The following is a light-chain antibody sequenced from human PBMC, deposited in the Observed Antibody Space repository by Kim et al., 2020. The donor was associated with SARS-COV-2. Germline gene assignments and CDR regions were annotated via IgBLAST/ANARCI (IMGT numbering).Light chain of an antibody. CDR3: MQGLQSPVT. V-gene: IGKV2-28*01. CDR1: RSLLYSNGSDY. Sequence: EIVLTQSPLSLSVTPGEPASISFSASRSLLYSNGSDYLDWYLQRPGQSPVLLIYLGSYRASGVADRFSGSGSGTDFTLKISRVEADGVGVYSCMQGLQSPVTFGPGTKVDIK. CDR2: LGS. J-gene: IGKJ3*01.